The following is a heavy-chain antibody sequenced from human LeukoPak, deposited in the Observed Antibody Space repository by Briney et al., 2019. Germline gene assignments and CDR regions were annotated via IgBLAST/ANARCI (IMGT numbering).Heavy chain of an antibody. CDR3: TREEEASVGFDY. V-gene: IGHV3-30-3*01. CDR1: GSTFSVYA. D-gene: IGHD2-15*01. J-gene: IGHJ4*02. Sequence: SGGSLRLSCAASGSTFSVYAMHWVRQAPGKGLEWVAGISYDGSNEYYADSVKGRFTISRDNSKDTLYLQMSSLRAEDTAAYYCTREEEASVGFDYWGQGTLVTVSS. CDR2: ISYDGSNE.